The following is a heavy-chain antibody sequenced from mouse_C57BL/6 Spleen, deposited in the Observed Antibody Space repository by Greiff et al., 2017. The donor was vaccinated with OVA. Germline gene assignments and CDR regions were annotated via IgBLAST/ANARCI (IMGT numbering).Heavy chain of an antibody. CDR2: IDPSDSET. D-gene: IGHD1-1*01. V-gene: IGHV1-52*01. CDR3: AREVTTVVAGFDY. CDR1: GYTFTSYW. J-gene: IGHJ2*01. Sequence: QVQLQQPGAELVRPGSSVKLSCKASGYTFTSYWMHWVKQRPIQGLEWIGNIDPSDSETHYNQKFKDKATLTVDKSSSTAYMQLGSLTSEDSAVYYCAREVTTVVAGFDYWGQGTTLTVSS.